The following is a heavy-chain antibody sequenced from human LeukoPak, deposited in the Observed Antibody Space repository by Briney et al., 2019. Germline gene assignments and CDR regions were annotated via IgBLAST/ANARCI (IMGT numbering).Heavy chain of an antibody. Sequence: PSETLSLACTVSGGSISNYYWSWIRQPPGKGLEWIAYINYSGSTNYNPSLKSRVTISVDTSKKQFSLKLSSVTAADTAVYYCARVEEGYGSGRRENYYYYYMDVWGKGTTVTISS. J-gene: IGHJ6*03. V-gene: IGHV4-59*01. CDR2: INYSGST. CDR1: GGSISNYY. D-gene: IGHD3-10*01. CDR3: ARVEEGYGSGRRENYYYYYMDV.